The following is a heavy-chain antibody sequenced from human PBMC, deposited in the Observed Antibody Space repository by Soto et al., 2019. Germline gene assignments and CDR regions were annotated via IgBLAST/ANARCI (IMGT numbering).Heavy chain of an antibody. J-gene: IGHJ4*02. Sequence: QVQLQESGPGLVKPSGTLSLTCTVSGASISSTSSGDWWSWVRQPPGKGLEWIGEIHHGGSTNYNPSLKRRVTMSVDKSRNQFYLRLSSVTAADTAVYYCAKMVGATLVDYWGQGTLVTVSS. CDR2: IHHGGST. CDR3: AKMVGATLVDY. CDR1: GASISSTSSGDW. D-gene: IGHD1-26*01. V-gene: IGHV4-4*02.